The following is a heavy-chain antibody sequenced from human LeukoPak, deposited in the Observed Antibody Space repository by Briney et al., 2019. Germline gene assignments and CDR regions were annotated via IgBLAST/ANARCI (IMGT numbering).Heavy chain of an antibody. Sequence: SQTLSLTCTVSGGSISSGSYYWSWIRQPAGKGLEWIGRIYTSGSTNYNPSLKSRVTISVDTSKNQFSLKLSSVTAADTAVYYCARLITTDTAMPQYYFDYWGQGTLVTVSS. CDR1: GGSISSGSYY. J-gene: IGHJ4*02. CDR3: ARLITTDTAMPQYYFDY. V-gene: IGHV4-61*02. CDR2: IYTSGST. D-gene: IGHD5-18*01.